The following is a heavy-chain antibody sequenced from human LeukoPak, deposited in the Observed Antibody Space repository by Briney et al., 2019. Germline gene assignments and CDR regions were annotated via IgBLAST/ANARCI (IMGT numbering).Heavy chain of an antibody. CDR2: INPNSGGT. Sequence: EASVKVSCKASGYTFTGYYMHWVRQAPGQGLEWMGWINPNSGGTNYAQKFQGRVTMTRDTSISTAYMELSRLRSDDTAVYYCARAYSSSWFTNWFDPWGQGTLVTVSS. J-gene: IGHJ5*02. CDR3: ARAYSSSWFTNWFDP. CDR1: GYTFTGYY. D-gene: IGHD6-13*01. V-gene: IGHV1-2*02.